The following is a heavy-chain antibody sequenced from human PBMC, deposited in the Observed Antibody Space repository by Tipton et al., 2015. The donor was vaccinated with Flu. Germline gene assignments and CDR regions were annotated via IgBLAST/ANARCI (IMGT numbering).Heavy chain of an antibody. CDR1: GGSISSYY. V-gene: IGHV4-59*01. D-gene: IGHD3-3*01. J-gene: IGHJ6*02. CDR2: IYYSGST. CDR3: ARDEGRYDFWSGYSPYGMGV. Sequence: TLSLTCTVSGGSISSYYWSWIRQPPGKGLEWIGYIYYSGSTNYNPFLKSRVTISVDTSKNQFSLKLSSVTAADTAVYYCARDEGRYDFWSGYSPYGMGVWGQGTPVPVSS.